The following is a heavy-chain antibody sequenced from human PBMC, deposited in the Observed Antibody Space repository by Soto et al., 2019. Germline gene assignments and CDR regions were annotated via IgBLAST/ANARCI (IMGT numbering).Heavy chain of an antibody. V-gene: IGHV1-18*01. D-gene: IGHD1-26*01. J-gene: IGHJ6*02. CDR1: GYTFTSYG. Sequence: QVQLVQSGAEVKKPGASVKVSCKASGYTFTSYGISWVRQAPGQGLEWMGWISAYNGNTNYAQKLQGRVTMTTDTXTXTXXMELGSLRSDDTAVYYCARGWEPHSTDCYYYGMDVWGQGTTVTVSS. CDR3: ARGWEPHSTDCYYYGMDV. CDR2: ISAYNGNT.